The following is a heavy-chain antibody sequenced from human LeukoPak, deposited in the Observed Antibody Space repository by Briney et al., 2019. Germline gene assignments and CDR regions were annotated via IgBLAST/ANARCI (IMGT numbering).Heavy chain of an antibody. V-gene: IGHV3-23*01. D-gene: IGHD2-2*01. CDR1: GFTFSSYV. Sequence: GGSLRLSCAASGFTFSSYVMTWGRQAPGKGLEWVSAISGSGGGTYYADSVKGRFTISRDNSKNTLYLQMNSLRAEDTAVYYCAKPMGTRLPGDFDYWGQGTLVTVSS. J-gene: IGHJ4*02. CDR2: ISGSGGGT. CDR3: AKPMGTRLPGDFDY.